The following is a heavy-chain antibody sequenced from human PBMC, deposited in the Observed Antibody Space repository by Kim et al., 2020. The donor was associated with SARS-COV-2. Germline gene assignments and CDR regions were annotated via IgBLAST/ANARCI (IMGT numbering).Heavy chain of an antibody. CDR3: ARAGALHLVATIGWFDP. CDR1: GGSISSSS. CDR2: IYYTGST. Sequence: SETLSLTCTVSGGSISSSSWSWIRQPPGKGLEWIGYIYYTGSTNYNPSLKSRVTISVDTSKNQFSLKLSSVTAADTAVYYCARAGALHLVATIGWFDPWGQGTLVTVSS. V-gene: IGHV4-59*01. J-gene: IGHJ5*02. D-gene: IGHD5-12*01.